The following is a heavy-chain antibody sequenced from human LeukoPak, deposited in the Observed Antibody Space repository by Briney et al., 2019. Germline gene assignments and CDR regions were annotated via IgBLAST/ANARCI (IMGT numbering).Heavy chain of an antibody. CDR1: GFTFSSYA. V-gene: IGHV3-64*02. J-gene: IGHJ4*02. CDR3: GRDWPPVDH. CDR2: ISSDGRTT. Sequence: PGGSLRLSCAASGFTFSSYAMHWVRQAPGKGLEYVSAISSDGRTTFYADSVKGRFTISRDNSKNTLYLQMGSLRAEDLAVYYCGRDWPPVDHWGQGALVTVSS.